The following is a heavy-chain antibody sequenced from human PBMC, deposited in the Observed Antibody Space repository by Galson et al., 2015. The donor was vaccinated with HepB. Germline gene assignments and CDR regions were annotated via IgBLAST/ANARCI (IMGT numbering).Heavy chain of an antibody. CDR2: ISGSGGTT. CDR1: GLTFNNYA. J-gene: IGHJ5*02. Sequence: SLRLSCADSGLTFNNYAMSWVRQAPGKGLEWVSSISGSGGTTYYADSVKGRFTISRDNSKNMLYLQLNSLRAEDSALYYCAKDRFGSGSFPSGWFDPWGQGTLVTVSS. V-gene: IGHV3-23*01. CDR3: AKDRFGSGSFPSGWFDP. D-gene: IGHD3-10*01.